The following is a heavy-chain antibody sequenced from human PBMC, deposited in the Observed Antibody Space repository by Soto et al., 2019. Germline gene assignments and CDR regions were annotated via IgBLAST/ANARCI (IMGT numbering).Heavy chain of an antibody. CDR1: GFTFSDYY. V-gene: IGHV3-11*01. J-gene: IGHJ4*02. Sequence: QVQLVESGGGLVKPGGSLRLSCAASGFTFSDYYMSWIRQAPGKGLEWVSYISSSGSTIYYADSVKGRFTISRDNAKNSLYLHMKSLRAEDTAVYYCAREVRAVAANGKTFDYWGQGTLVTVSS. CDR2: ISSSGSTI. D-gene: IGHD6-19*01. CDR3: AREVRAVAANGKTFDY.